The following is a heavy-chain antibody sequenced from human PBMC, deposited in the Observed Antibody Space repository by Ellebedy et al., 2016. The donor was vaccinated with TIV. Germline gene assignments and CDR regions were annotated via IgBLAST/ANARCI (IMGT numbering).Heavy chain of an antibody. Sequence: GESLKISCAASGFTFSGYAMSWVRQTPMKGLEWVSHITATGGTTYYADSVKGRFTISRDNSKNTLYLQMNSLRAEDTAIYYCAKDQVGGDGRWVFDIWGQGTMVTVSS. V-gene: IGHV3-23*01. CDR1: GFTFSGYA. D-gene: IGHD3-16*01. CDR3: AKDQVGGDGRWVFDI. J-gene: IGHJ3*02. CDR2: ITATGGTT.